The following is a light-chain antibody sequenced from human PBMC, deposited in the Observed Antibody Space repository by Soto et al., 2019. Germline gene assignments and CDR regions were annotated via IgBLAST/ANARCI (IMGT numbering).Light chain of an antibody. CDR2: ENN. J-gene: IGLJ2*01. V-gene: IGLV1-44*01. Sequence: QSVLTQPPSASGTPGQRVTISCSGTNSNIRSNPVNWYQQFPGAAPTVLIYENNKRPSGVPDRFSGSKSVTAASLTISGLQSEDEADYYCAAWDDSLNGVVFGGGTKVTVL. CDR1: NSNIRSNP. CDR3: AAWDDSLNGVV.